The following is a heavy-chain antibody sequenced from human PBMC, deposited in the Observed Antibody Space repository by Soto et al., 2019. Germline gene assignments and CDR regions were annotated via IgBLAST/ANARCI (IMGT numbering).Heavy chain of an antibody. CDR3: ARDDDYEANAIDL. CDR2: IWYDGSNK. Sequence: GGSLRLSCAASGFTFSSYGMHWVRQAPGKGLEWVAVIWYDGSNKYYADSVKGRFTISRDNSKNTLYLQMDSLRDEDTSVYYCARDDDYEANAIDLWGQGTLVTVSS. V-gene: IGHV3-33*01. D-gene: IGHD4-17*01. CDR1: GFTFSSYG. J-gene: IGHJ5*02.